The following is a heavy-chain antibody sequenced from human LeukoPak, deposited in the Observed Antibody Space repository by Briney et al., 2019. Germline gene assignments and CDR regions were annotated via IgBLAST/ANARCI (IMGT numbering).Heavy chain of an antibody. CDR1: GYTFTGYY. D-gene: IGHD5-12*01. CDR3: ARDLTATMKIHY. V-gene: IGHV1-2*07. CDR2: INPNSGGT. Sequence: ASVKVSCKASGYTFTGYYMHWVRQAPGQGLEWRGWINPNSGGTNYAHKFQGRVTITRYTSSSTAYMELSRLRSEDTAVYYCARDLTATMKIHYWGQGTLVPVSS. J-gene: IGHJ4*02.